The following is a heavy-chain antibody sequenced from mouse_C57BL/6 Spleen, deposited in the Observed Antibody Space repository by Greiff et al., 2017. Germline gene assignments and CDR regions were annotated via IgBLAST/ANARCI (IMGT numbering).Heavy chain of an antibody. Sequence: QVQLQQSDAELVKPGASVKISCKVSGYTFPDHTIHWMKQRPEPGLEWIGYIYPRDGSTKYNEKFKGKATLTEDKSSSTAYMQLNSLTSEDSAVYFCARRRGITTVGGYFDVWGTGTTVTVSS. CDR3: ARRRGITTVGGYFDV. J-gene: IGHJ1*03. D-gene: IGHD1-1*01. CDR1: GYTFPDHT. CDR2: IYPRDGST. V-gene: IGHV1-78*01.